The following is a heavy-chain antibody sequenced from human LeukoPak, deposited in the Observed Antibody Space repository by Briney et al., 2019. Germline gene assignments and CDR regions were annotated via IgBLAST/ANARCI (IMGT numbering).Heavy chain of an antibody. CDR1: GGSISSYY. D-gene: IGHD6-13*01. CDR3: ARDRIAAAGTYYYYYGMDV. J-gene: IGHJ6*02. CDR2: IYYSGST. Sequence: SETRSLTCTVSGGSISSYYWSWIRQPPGKGLEWIGYIYYSGSTNYNPSLKSRVTISVDTSQNQFSLKLSSVTAADTAVYYCARDRIAAAGTYYYYYGMDVWGQGTTVTVSS. V-gene: IGHV4-59*01.